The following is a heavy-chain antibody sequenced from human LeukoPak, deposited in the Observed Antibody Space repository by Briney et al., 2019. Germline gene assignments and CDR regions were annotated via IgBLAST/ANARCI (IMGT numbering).Heavy chain of an antibody. V-gene: IGHV4-34*01. D-gene: IGHD3-3*01. CDR2: INHFGTK. CDR3: ARGLYDFWSGYYPGRYFDY. Sequence: SETLSLTCGVYGGTFGGYYWTWIRQAPGEGPEWIGEINHFGTKNYSPSLQSRLTISVDTAKKEFSLNLRSVTAADTAVYYCARGLYDFWSGYYPGRYFDYWGQGTLVTVSS. J-gene: IGHJ4*02. CDR1: GGTFGGYY.